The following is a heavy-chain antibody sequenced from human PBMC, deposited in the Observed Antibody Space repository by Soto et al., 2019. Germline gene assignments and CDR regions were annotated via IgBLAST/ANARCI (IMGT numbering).Heavy chain of an antibody. Sequence: SETLSLTCTVSGGSISSVDYYWSWIRQPPGKGLGWIGYIYYSGSTYYNPSLKSRVTISVETSKNQFSLKLSSVTAADTAVYYCARSDYSNSSPVPNGLDVWGQGTTVTVSS. CDR3: ARSDYSNSSPVPNGLDV. CDR1: GGSISSVDYY. CDR2: IYYSGST. J-gene: IGHJ6*02. V-gene: IGHV4-30-4*01. D-gene: IGHD6-6*01.